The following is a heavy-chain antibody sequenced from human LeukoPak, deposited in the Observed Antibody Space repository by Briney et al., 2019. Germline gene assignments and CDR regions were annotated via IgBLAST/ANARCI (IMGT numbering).Heavy chain of an antibody. CDR3: AGTYSSSSLDYMDV. CDR2: INTNTGNP. V-gene: IGHV7-4-1*02. J-gene: IGHJ6*03. CDR1: GGTFSSYA. D-gene: IGHD6-6*01. Sequence: ASVKVSCKASGGTFSSYAISWVRQAPGQGLEWMGWINTNTGNPTYAQGFTGRFVFSLDTSVSTAYLQISSLKAEDTAVYYCAGTYSSSSLDYMDVWGKGTTVTVSS.